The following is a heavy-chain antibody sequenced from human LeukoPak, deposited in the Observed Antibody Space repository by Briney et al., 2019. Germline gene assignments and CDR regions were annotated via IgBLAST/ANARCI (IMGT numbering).Heavy chain of an antibody. D-gene: IGHD4-17*01. Sequence: GGSLRLSCAASGFTFSSYDMSWVRQAPGKGLEWVAVIWYDGSNKYYADSVKGRFTISRDNSKNTLYLQMNSLRAEDTAVYYCASEGNYGDYGHFDYWGQGTLVTVSS. CDR1: GFTFSSYD. V-gene: IGHV3-33*08. CDR3: ASEGNYGDYGHFDY. CDR2: IWYDGSNK. J-gene: IGHJ4*02.